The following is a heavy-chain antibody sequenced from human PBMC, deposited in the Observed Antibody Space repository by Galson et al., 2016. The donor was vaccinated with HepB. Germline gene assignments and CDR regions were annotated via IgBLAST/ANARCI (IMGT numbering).Heavy chain of an antibody. CDR3: AREHSSTWMWFDP. CDR2: IIPIFGTA. J-gene: IGHJ5*02. V-gene: IGHV1-69*13. D-gene: IGHD2-2*01. CDR1: GGTFSSYG. Sequence: SVKVSCKASGGTFSSYGISWVRQAPGQGLEWMGGIIPIFGTANYAQKFQGRVTITADESTRTAYMALRSLRSEDTAVYYCAREHSSTWMWFDPWGQGTLVTVSS.